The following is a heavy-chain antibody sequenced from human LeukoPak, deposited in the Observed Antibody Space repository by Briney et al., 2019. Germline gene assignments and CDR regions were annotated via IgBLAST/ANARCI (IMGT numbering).Heavy chain of an antibody. D-gene: IGHD6-13*01. V-gene: IGHV1-2*04. CDR2: INPNSGGT. CDR1: GYTFTGYY. Sequence: ASVKVSCKASGYTFTGYYMHWVRQAPGQGLEWMGWINPNSGGTNYAQKFQGWVTMTRDTSISTAYMELSRLRSDDTAVYYCARDCSSPPPYFDYWGQGTLVTVSS. J-gene: IGHJ4*02. CDR3: ARDCSSPPPYFDY.